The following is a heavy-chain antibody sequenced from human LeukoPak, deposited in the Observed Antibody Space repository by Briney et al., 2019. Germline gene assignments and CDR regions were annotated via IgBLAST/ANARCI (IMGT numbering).Heavy chain of an antibody. CDR2: IYSGGST. D-gene: IGHD1-14*01. CDR1: GFTVSNNY. CDR3: ATGTHPGN. Sequence: GGSLRLSCAASGFTVSNNYMSWVRQAPGKGLEWIAVIYSGGSTFHADSVKGRFIISRDNSKNTLYLQMNSLRVEDTAVYYCATGTHPGNWGQGTLVTVSS. J-gene: IGHJ4*02. V-gene: IGHV3-66*01.